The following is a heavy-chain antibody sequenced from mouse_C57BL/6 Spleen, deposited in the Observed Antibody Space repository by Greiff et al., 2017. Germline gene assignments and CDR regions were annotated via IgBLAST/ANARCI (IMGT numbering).Heavy chain of an antibody. J-gene: IGHJ3*01. V-gene: IGHV1-9*01. CDR3: AVYYYGRSQFAY. D-gene: IGHD1-1*01. CDR2: ILTGSGST. CDR1: GYTFTGYW. Sequence: QVQLKESGAELMKPGASVKLSCKATGYTFTGYWIEWVKQRPGHGLEWIGEILTGSGSTNYNEKFKGKATFTADTSSNTHYMQLSSLTTEDSAIYYCAVYYYGRSQFAYWGQGTLVTVSA.